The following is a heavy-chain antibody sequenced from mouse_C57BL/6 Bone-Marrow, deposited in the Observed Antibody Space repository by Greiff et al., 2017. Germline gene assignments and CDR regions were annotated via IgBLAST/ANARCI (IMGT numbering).Heavy chain of an antibody. CDR2: INPNNGGT. J-gene: IGHJ1*03. Sequence: QLQHSGPELVKPGASVKMSCKASGYTFTDYTMHWVKQSHGKSLEWIGYINPNNGGTSYNQKFKGKATLTVNKSSSTAYMELRSLTSEDSAVYYCAYGSSISYWYFDVWGTGTTVTVSS. CDR3: AYGSSISYWYFDV. D-gene: IGHD1-1*01. CDR1: GYTFTDYT. V-gene: IGHV1-22*01.